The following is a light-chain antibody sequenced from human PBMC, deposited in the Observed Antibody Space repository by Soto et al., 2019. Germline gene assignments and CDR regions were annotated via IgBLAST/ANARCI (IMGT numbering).Light chain of an antibody. CDR3: HHYGNSPPFT. V-gene: IGKV3-20*01. J-gene: IGKJ3*01. CDR1: QSVSSSY. Sequence: EIVLTQSPGTLSLSPGERATLSCRASQSVSSSYLAWYQQQPGQTPRLLIYGASSRATGIPDRFSGSGSGTDFTLTISRLEPDDFAVYYCHHYGNSPPFTFGPGTKVDIK. CDR2: GAS.